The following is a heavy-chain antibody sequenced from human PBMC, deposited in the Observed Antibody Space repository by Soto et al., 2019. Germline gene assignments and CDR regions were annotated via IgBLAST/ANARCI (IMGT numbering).Heavy chain of an antibody. J-gene: IGHJ5*02. D-gene: IGHD6-19*01. CDR2: INQDGSTS. CDR1: GFAFSSYW. V-gene: IGHV3-7*05. Sequence: EVQLEESGGDLVHPGGSLRLSCAASGFAFSSYWMSWVRQAPGKGLEWVVNINQDGSTSHSVDSVRGRFTISRDNGQSSLYLQMTSLRAEDTAVYYCTSQVGWGRFDAWGQGTLVTASS. CDR3: TSQVGWGRFDA.